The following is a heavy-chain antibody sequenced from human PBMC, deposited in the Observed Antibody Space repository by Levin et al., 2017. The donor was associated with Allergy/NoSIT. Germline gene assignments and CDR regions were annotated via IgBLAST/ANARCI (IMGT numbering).Heavy chain of an antibody. J-gene: IGHJ4*02. V-gene: IGHV3-7*04. CDR3: ARGQSTQLN. Sequence: PGGSLRLSCAASGFSFGSYWMSWVRHAPGKGLEWLANIKQDGTKKTYVDSVKGRFTISRDNAKNSLSLQMSSLRAEDTAVYYCARGQSTQLNWGQGTLVIVSS. CDR2: IKQDGTKK. D-gene: IGHD5/OR15-5a*01. CDR1: GFSFGSYW.